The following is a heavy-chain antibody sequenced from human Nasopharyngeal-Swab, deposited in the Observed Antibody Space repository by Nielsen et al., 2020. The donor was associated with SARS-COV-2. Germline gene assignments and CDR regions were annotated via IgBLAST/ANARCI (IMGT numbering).Heavy chain of an antibody. D-gene: IGHD1-26*01. CDR2: IIPILGIA. J-gene: IGHJ4*02. V-gene: IGHV1-69*04. CDR1: GGTFSSYA. Sequence: SVKVSCKASGGTFSSYAISWVRQAPGQGLEWMGRIIPILGIANYAQKFQGRVTITADKSTSTAYMELSSLRSEEPAVYYCAWEEPALVGATFDYWGQGTLVTVSS. CDR3: AWEEPALVGATFDY.